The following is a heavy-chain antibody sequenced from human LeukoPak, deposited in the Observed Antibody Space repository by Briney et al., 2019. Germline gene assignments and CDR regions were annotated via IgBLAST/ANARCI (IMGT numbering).Heavy chain of an antibody. J-gene: IGHJ6*02. CDR1: GGSFSGYY. V-gene: IGHV4-34*01. D-gene: IGHD6-19*01. Sequence: SETLSLTCAVYGGSFSGYYWSWIRQPPGKGLEWVGEINHSGSTNYNPSLKGRVTISVDTSKNQFSLKLSSVTAADTAVYYCARGSSGWYPYYYYYGMDVWGQGTTVTVSS. CDR2: INHSGST. CDR3: ARGSSGWYPYYYYYGMDV.